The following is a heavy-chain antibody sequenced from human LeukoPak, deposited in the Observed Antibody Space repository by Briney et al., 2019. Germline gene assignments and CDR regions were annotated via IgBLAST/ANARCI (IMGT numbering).Heavy chain of an antibody. V-gene: IGHV4-59*08. CDR3: ARHVRXCDXSRCYVIPDWDY. CDR1: GGSVTTYY. J-gene: IGHJ4*02. D-gene: IGHD2-2*01. CDR2: IYYSGNT. Sequence: SETLSLTCTVSGGSVTTYYWSWIRQPPGKGLEWIGYIYYSGNTRYNPSLKSRVTMSVDTSKNQFSLELSSVTAADTAVYYCARHVRXCDXSRCYVIPDWDYWGQGTLVTVSS.